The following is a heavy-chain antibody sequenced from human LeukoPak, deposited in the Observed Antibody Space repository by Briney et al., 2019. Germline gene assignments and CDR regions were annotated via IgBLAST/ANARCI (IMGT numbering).Heavy chain of an antibody. D-gene: IGHD6-19*01. V-gene: IGHV3-30*04. J-gene: IGHJ4*02. CDR1: GFTFSSYA. CDR2: ISYDGSNK. Sequence: GGSLRLSCAASGFTFSSYAMHWVRQAPGKGLEWVAVISYDGSNKYYADSVKGRFTISGDNSKNTLYLQMNSLRAKDTAVYYCASAKGDSGWYDPIGYWGQGTLVTVSS. CDR3: ASAKGDSGWYDPIGY.